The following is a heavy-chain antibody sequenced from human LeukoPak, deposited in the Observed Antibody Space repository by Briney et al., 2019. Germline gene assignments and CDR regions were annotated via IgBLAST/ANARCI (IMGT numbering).Heavy chain of an antibody. CDR1: GGSISSYY. CDR3: ASVGVGDYGLDY. J-gene: IGHJ4*02. CDR2: FYYSGST. D-gene: IGHD4-17*01. Sequence: SETLSLTCTVSGGSISSYYWSWIRQPPGKGLEWIGYFYYSGSTNYNPSLKSRVTISVDTSKNQFSLKLSSVTAADTAVYCCASVGVGDYGLDYWGQGTLVTVSS. V-gene: IGHV4-59*01.